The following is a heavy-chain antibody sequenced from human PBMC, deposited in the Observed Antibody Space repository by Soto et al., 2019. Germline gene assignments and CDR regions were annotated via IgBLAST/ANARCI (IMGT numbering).Heavy chain of an antibody. Sequence: SETLSLTCAVYGGSFSGYYWSWIRQPPGKGLEWIGEINHSGSTNYNPSLKSRVTISVDTSKNQFSLKLSSVTAADTAVYYCARFSGMGFWSGYYSGIRYNWFDPWGQGTLVTVSS. J-gene: IGHJ5*02. CDR1: GGSFSGYY. V-gene: IGHV4-34*01. CDR2: INHSGST. D-gene: IGHD3-3*01. CDR3: ARFSGMGFWSGYYSGIRYNWFDP.